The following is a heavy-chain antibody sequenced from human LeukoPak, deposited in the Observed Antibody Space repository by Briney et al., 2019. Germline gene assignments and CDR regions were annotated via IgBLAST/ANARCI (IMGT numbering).Heavy chain of an antibody. Sequence: ASVKVSCKTSGYTFTNYDINWVRQASGQGLAWMGWVNPDSGDTGYAQKFQGRLAMTTNTSSRMAYMEMTSLRSDDTAVYHCTRDWTYWGPGTLVTVSS. J-gene: IGHJ4*02. CDR1: GYTFTNYD. CDR3: TRDWTY. CDR2: VNPDSGDT. V-gene: IGHV1-8*01. D-gene: IGHD1-1*01.